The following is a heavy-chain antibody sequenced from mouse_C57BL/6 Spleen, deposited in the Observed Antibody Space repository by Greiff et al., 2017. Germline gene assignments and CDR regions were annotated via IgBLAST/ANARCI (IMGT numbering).Heavy chain of an antibody. Sequence: EVKVVESGGGLVKPGGSLKLSCAAPGFTFSDYGLPWVRQAPEKGLEGVAYFSSGSCTIYYADPVKGRFTISRDNARNNLFLQMTSLRSEDTAMYYCARSLGKDYYAMDYWGQGTSVTVSS. CDR2: FSSGSCTI. J-gene: IGHJ4*01. CDR3: ARSLGKDYYAMDY. D-gene: IGHD2-1*01. CDR1: GFTFSDYG. V-gene: IGHV5-17*01.